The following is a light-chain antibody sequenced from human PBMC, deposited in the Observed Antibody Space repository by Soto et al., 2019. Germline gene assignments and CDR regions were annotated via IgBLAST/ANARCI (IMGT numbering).Light chain of an antibody. CDR3: QHYDSSPIT. CDR2: GAS. Sequence: ENLLTQSPCTLALSPGERATLSCRASQSLSSSYLAWYQQKPGKAPRLLMYGASSRATGIPERFSGSGSGTDFTLTISRLEPEDFAVFYCQHYDSSPITFGQGTRLEIK. CDR1: QSLSSSY. J-gene: IGKJ5*01. V-gene: IGKV3-20*01.